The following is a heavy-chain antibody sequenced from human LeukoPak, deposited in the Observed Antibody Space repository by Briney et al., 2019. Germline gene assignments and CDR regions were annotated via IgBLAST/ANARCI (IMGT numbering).Heavy chain of an antibody. Sequence: GGSLRLSCAASGFTFSSYAMSWVRQAPGKGLEWVSAISGSGGSTYYADSVKGRFTISRDNSKNTLYLQMNSLRAEDTAVYYCAKLRSPSPRQNWFDPWGQGTLATVSS. CDR2: ISGSGGST. D-gene: IGHD4-17*01. V-gene: IGHV3-23*01. CDR3: AKLRSPSPRQNWFDP. J-gene: IGHJ5*02. CDR1: GFTFSSYA.